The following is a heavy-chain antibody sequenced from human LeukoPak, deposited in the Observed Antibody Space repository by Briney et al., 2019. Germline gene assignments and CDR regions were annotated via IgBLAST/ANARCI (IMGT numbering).Heavy chain of an antibody. V-gene: IGHV3-30*02. Sequence: PGGSLRLSCAASGFTFSTHGMYWVRQAPGKGLEWVAFIRFDGSNKYYADSVKGRFTISRDNSKNTLYLQMNSLRAEDTAVYYCARDRWDSSGWVYWYFDLWGRGTLVTVSS. J-gene: IGHJ2*01. CDR1: GFTFSTHG. CDR2: IRFDGSNK. CDR3: ARDRWDSSGWVYWYFDL. D-gene: IGHD6-19*01.